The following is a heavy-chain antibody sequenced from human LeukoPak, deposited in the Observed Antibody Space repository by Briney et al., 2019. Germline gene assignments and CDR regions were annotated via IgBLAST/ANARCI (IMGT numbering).Heavy chain of an antibody. Sequence: GGSLRLSCAASGFTFSNYWMSWVRQAPGKGLEWVANIKLDGSEKYYVDSVKGRFTISRDNAKNSLYLQMNSLRAEDTAVYYCAREVRGGDGFDPWGQGTLVTVSS. J-gene: IGHJ5*02. D-gene: IGHD2-21*01. V-gene: IGHV3-7*01. CDR3: AREVRGGDGFDP. CDR2: IKLDGSEK. CDR1: GFTFSNYW.